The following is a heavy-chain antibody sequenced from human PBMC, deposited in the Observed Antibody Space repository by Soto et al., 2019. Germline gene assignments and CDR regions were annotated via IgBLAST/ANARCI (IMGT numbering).Heavy chain of an antibody. V-gene: IGHV3-64*01. J-gene: IGHJ4*02. CDR1: GFTFSSYA. Sequence: EVQLVESGGGLVQPGGSLRLSCAASGFTFSSYAMHWVRQAPGKGLEYVSAISSNGGSTYYANSVKGRFTISRDNSKNTLYLQMGSLRAEDMAVYSCATLRFWSGSYDYWGQGTLVTVSS. CDR2: ISSNGGST. CDR3: ATLRFWSGSYDY. D-gene: IGHD3-3*01.